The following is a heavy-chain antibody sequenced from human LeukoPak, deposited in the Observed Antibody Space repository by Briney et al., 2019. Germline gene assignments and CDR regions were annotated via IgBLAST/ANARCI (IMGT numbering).Heavy chain of an antibody. CDR2: FYYGGIT. Sequence: SETLSLTCSVSGGSITKNGYYWGWIRQSPGKGLEWIGSFYYGGITYYHPSLKSRVTVSVDTSRSRFSLKLISVTAADTAVYYCARAGRDGYSPASDSFDIWGQGKTVTVSS. D-gene: IGHD5-24*01. CDR3: ARAGRDGYSPASDSFDI. CDR1: GGSITKNGYY. V-gene: IGHV4-39*07. J-gene: IGHJ3*02.